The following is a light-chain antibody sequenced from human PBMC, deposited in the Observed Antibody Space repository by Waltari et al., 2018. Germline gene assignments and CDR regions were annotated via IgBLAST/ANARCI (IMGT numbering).Light chain of an antibody. CDR1: SSDLGSYTL. CDR2: EGT. Sequence: QSALTQPASVSGSPGQSITISCTATSSDLGSYTLVSWYQQHPGKAPKLILYEGTKWPSGVSNRFSGSKSGNTASLTISGLQAEDEADYYCCSYAGTRVFGGGTKLTVL. V-gene: IGLV2-23*01. CDR3: CSYAGTRV. J-gene: IGLJ3*02.